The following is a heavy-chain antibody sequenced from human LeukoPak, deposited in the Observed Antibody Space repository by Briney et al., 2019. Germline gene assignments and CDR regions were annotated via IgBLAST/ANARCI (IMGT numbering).Heavy chain of an antibody. Sequence: SETLSLTCAVYGGSFSGYYWTWIRHTPEKGLEWIGEMNPSGSTNYNPSLKSRVTISVDTSKNQFSLTLSSVTAADTAVYYCARVKGSNWLDPWGQGTLVTVSS. D-gene: IGHD6-6*01. CDR1: GGSFSGYY. J-gene: IGHJ5*02. CDR3: ARVKGSNWLDP. CDR2: MNPSGST. V-gene: IGHV4-34*01.